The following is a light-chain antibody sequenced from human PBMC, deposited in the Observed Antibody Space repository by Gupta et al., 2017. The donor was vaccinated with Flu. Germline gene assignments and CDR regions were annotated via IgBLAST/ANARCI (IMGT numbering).Light chain of an antibody. CDR3: QHANSFPPT. V-gene: IGKV1-12*01. CDR1: HGLSSW. J-gene: IGKJ1*01. CDR2: AAS. Sequence: GDRVPITCRARHGLSSWLALYQQKPGKAPKLLIYAASTLQRGVPSRFSGSASGTDFTLTISSLQPEDFATYYCQHANSFPPTFGQGTKVQIK.